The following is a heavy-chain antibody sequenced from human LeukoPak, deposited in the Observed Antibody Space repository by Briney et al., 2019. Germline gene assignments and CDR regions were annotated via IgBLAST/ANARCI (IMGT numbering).Heavy chain of an antibody. CDR3: ARADSSGYSHFDY. V-gene: IGHV4-31*11. Sequence: PSETLSLTCAVSGGSISSGGYYWSWIRQHPGKGLEWIGYTYYSGSTYYNPSLKSRVTISVDTSKNQFSLKLSSVTAADTAVYYCARADSSGYSHFDYWGQGTLVTVSS. CDR1: GGSISSGGYY. D-gene: IGHD3-22*01. J-gene: IGHJ4*02. CDR2: TYYSGST.